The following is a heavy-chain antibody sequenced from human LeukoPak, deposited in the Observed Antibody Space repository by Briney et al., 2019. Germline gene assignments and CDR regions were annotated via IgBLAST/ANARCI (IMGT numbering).Heavy chain of an antibody. V-gene: IGHV3-21*01. J-gene: IGHJ4*02. Sequence: GGSLRLSCAASGFTFSSYSMNWVRQAPGKGLEWVSSISSSSSYIYYADSVKGRFTISRDNAKNSLYLQMNSLRAEDTAVYYCARRGIAARTIGYWGQGTLVTVSS. CDR3: ARRGIAARTIGY. CDR2: ISSSSSYI. D-gene: IGHD6-6*01. CDR1: GFTFSSYS.